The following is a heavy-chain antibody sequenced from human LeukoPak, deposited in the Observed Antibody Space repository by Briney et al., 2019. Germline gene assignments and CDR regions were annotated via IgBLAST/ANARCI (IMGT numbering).Heavy chain of an antibody. CDR2: INHSGST. Sequence: PSETLSLTCAVYGGSFSGYYWSWIRQPPGKGLEWIGEINHSGSTNYSPSLKSRVTISVDTSKNQFSLKLSSVTAADTAVYYCARGLRCGPAAISCRVYYYYYYGMDVWGQGTTVTVSS. J-gene: IGHJ6*02. CDR3: ARGLRCGPAAISCRVYYYYYYGMDV. V-gene: IGHV4-34*01. D-gene: IGHD2-2*01. CDR1: GGSFSGYY.